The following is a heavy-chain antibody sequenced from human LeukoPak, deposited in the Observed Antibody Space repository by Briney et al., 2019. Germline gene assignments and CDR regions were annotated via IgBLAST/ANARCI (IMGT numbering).Heavy chain of an antibody. D-gene: IGHD6-13*01. Sequence: GASVKVSCKASGYTFTGYYMHWVRQAPGQGLEWMGWINPNSGGTNYAQKFQGRVTMTRDTSISTAYMELSRLRSDDTAVYYCARLPVRAAASSPPDYWGQGTLVNVSS. CDR2: INPNSGGT. J-gene: IGHJ4*02. CDR3: ARLPVRAAASSPPDY. V-gene: IGHV1-2*02. CDR1: GYTFTGYY.